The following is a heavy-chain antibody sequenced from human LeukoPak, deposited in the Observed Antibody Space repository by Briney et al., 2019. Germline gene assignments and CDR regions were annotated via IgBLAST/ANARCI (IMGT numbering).Heavy chain of an antibody. D-gene: IGHD1-26*01. CDR3: ARASAQLHYSGSSFRVWNYYMDV. V-gene: IGHV3-21*01. Sequence: GSLRLSCAASGFTPSNYNMNWVRPAPGRGLEWVSSIISSIGYTYYADSVKGRFTISRDTASNSLYMQTDSLRAEDTAVYYCARASAQLHYSGSSFRVWNYYMDVWGKGTTVTVSS. CDR1: GFTPSNYN. J-gene: IGHJ6*03. CDR2: IISSIGYT.